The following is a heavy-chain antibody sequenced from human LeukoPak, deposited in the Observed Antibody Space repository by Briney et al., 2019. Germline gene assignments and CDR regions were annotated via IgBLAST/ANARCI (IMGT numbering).Heavy chain of an antibody. Sequence: GESLKISCKGSGYSFTSYWIGWVRQMPGKGLEWMGIIYPGDSDTRYSPSFQGQVTISADQSISTAYLQWSSLRASDTAMYYCARLYSYYGSGSYYNDAFDIWGRGTMVTVSS. CDR2: IYPGDSDT. CDR1: GYSFTSYW. D-gene: IGHD3-10*01. J-gene: IGHJ3*02. CDR3: ARLYSYYGSGSYYNDAFDI. V-gene: IGHV5-51*01.